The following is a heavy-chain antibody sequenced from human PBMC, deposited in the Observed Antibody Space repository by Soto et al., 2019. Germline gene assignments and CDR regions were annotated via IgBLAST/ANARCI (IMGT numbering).Heavy chain of an antibody. CDR3: ARCAGGSCYISGLFDY. Sequence: QVQLVQSGAEVKKPGSSVKVSCKASGGTFSTYTISWVRQAPGQGLEWMGRIIPLFGIANYAQRFQGRLTITADQPTSTAYMELSSLRSEDTATYYCARCAGGSCYISGLFDYWAREPWSPSPQ. J-gene: IGHJ4*02. V-gene: IGHV1-69*02. D-gene: IGHD2-15*01. CDR2: IIPLFGIA. CDR1: GGTFSTYT.